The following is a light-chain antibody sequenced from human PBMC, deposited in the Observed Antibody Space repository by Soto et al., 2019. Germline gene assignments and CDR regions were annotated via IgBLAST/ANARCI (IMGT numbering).Light chain of an antibody. V-gene: IGKV3D-15*01. J-gene: IGKJ5*01. Sequence: EIVLAQSPGALSLSPGERATLSCRASQSLTRNLAWYQHKPGQSPRLLIYGASTRATGTPARFSGSGSGTKFTLSISSLQSEDFAVYYCQQYNNWPITFGQGTRREIK. CDR3: QQYNNWPIT. CDR2: GAS. CDR1: QSLTRN.